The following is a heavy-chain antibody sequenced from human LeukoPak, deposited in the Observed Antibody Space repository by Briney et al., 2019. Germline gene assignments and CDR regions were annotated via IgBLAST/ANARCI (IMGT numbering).Heavy chain of an antibody. V-gene: IGHV3-48*03. CDR3: ARDLYSGSYSFDY. J-gene: IGHJ4*02. D-gene: IGHD1-26*01. Sequence: GGSLRLSCAASGFTFSSYGMNWVRQAPGKGLEWVSYISSGGSTIYYADSVKGRFTISRDNAKNSLYLQMNSLRAEDTAVYYCARDLYSGSYSFDYWGQGTLVTVSS. CDR1: GFTFSSYG. CDR2: ISSGGSTI.